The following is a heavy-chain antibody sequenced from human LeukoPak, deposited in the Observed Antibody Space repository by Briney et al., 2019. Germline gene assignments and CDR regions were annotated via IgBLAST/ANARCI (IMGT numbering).Heavy chain of an antibody. CDR1: GDSISNRNSY. CDR2: IYYSEST. J-gene: IGHJ4*02. D-gene: IGHD5-18*01. CDR3: ARRVSYSYGPYFDY. Sequence: SETLSLTCAVSGDSISNRNSYWGWIRQPPGKGLEWIGSIYYSESTHYTSSLKSRVTISADTSKNQFSLKLSSVTAADTAVYYCARRVSYSYGPYFDYWGPGTLVTVSS. V-gene: IGHV4-39*01.